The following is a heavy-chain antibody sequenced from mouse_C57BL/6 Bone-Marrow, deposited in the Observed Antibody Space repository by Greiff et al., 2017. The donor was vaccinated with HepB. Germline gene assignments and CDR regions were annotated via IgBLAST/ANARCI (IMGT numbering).Heavy chain of an antibody. CDR2: IYPRSGNT. Sequence: VQLQQSGAELARPGASVKLSCKASGYTFTSYGISWVKQRTGQGLEWIGEIYPRSGNTYYNEKFKGKATLTADKSSSTAYMELRSLTSEDSAVYFCARPITTVGDNWYFDVWGTGTTVTVSS. CDR1: GYTFTSYG. J-gene: IGHJ1*03. V-gene: IGHV1-81*01. D-gene: IGHD1-1*01. CDR3: ARPITTVGDNWYFDV.